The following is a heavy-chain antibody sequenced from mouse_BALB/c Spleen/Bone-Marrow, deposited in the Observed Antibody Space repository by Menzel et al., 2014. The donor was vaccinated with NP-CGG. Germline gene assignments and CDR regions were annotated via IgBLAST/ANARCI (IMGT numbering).Heavy chain of an antibody. V-gene: IGHV7-3*02. CDR3: ARDIRLGYGMDY. CDR1: GFTFTDYY. CDR2: IRNKANGYIT. J-gene: IGHJ4*01. Sequence: EVKLMESGGGLVQPGGSLRLSCATFGFTFTDYYMNWVRQPPGKALEWLGFIRNKANGYITEYSVSVKGRFTISRDNSQSILYLQMNTLRAEDSATYYCARDIRLGYGMDYWGQGTSVTVSS. D-gene: IGHD3-2*02.